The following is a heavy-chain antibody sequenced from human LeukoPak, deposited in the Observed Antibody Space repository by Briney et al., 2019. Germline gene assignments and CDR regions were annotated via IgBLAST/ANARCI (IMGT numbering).Heavy chain of an antibody. V-gene: IGHV3-21*01. CDR1: GFTFSSYS. J-gene: IGHJ6*02. CDR2: ISSSSSYI. CDR3: ARDSSGWSPLYYYYGMDV. D-gene: IGHD6-19*01. Sequence: GGSLRLCCAASGFTFSSYSMNWGRQAPGKRLEWVSSISSSSSYIYYADSVKGRFTISRDNAKNSLYLQMNSLRAEDTAVYYCARDSSGWSPLYYYYGMDVWGQGTTVTVSS.